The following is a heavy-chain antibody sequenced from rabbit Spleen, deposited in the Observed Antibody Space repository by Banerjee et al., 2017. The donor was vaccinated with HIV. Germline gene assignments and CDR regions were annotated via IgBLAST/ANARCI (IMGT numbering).Heavy chain of an antibody. CDR2: IEPIFGNT. D-gene: IGHD1-1*01. CDR1: GFDFSAYG. V-gene: IGHV1S47*01. Sequence: QEQLVESGGGLVQPGGSLTLSCKVSGFDFSAYGMGWVRKAPGQGLEWIGYIEPIFGNTYYANWVNGRFTISSHNAQNTLYLQLSSLTAADTATYFCVRDTVTSFSSYGMDLWGQGTLVTVS. CDR3: VRDTVTSFSSYGMDL. J-gene: IGHJ6*01.